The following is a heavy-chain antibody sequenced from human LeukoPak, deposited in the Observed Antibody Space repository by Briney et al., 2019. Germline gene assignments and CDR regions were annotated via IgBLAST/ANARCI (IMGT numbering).Heavy chain of an antibody. D-gene: IGHD3-22*01. CDR1: GFPFSSYV. CDR2: ISGSGGST. J-gene: IGHJ2*01. Sequence: GGSLRLSCAASGFPFSSYVVTWVRQAPGKGLEWVSGISGSGGSTYYADSVKGRFTLSRDNSKNTLYLQMNGLRAEDTAVYYCAKHYSDGITWYFDLWGRGTLVSLSS. CDR3: AKHYSDGITWYFDL. V-gene: IGHV3-23*01.